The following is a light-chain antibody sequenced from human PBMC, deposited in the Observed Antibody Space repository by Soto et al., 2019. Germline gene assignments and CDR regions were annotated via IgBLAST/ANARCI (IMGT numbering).Light chain of an antibody. CDR3: QQYDSSPRT. J-gene: IGKJ1*01. Sequence: DTMLTQSPGTLALSPGEGATLSCRASQSLSGRYLAWYQQKPGQAPRLLIYGASTRATGIPDRFSGSGSGTDFTLTISRLEPEEFAVYYCQQYDSSPRTVGQGTKVDIK. CDR1: QSLSGRY. CDR2: GAS. V-gene: IGKV3-20*01.